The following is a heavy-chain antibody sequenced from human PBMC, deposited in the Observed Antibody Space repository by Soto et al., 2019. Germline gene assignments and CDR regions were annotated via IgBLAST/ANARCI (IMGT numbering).Heavy chain of an antibody. CDR3: ARDVPQGYSYGLQCFDP. Sequence: QVQLVQSGAEVKKPGSSVKVSCKASGGNFTSYVISWVRQAPGQGLEWMGNIIPIYGTANYLQKFRGRVTITAVESTSTVFMELSRLKSEDTAVYYCARDVPQGYSYGLQCFDPWGQGTLVTVSS. J-gene: IGHJ5*02. CDR2: IIPIYGTA. CDR1: GGNFTSYV. V-gene: IGHV1-69*18. D-gene: IGHD3-10*01.